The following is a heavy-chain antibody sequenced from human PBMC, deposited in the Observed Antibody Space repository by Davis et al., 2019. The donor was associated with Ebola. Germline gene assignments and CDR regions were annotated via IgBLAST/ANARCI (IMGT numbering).Heavy chain of an antibody. CDR3: TRGDHVWGSYRAFDY. CDR1: GSTFSSYW. Sequence: GESLKISCAASGSTFSSYWMHWVRQVPGKGLVWVSRINSDGSSTSYVDSVKGRFTISRDNAKNTLYLQMNSLRAEDTAVYYCTRGDHVWGSYRAFDYWGQGTLVTVSS. CDR2: INSDGSST. J-gene: IGHJ4*02. V-gene: IGHV3-74*01. D-gene: IGHD3-16*02.